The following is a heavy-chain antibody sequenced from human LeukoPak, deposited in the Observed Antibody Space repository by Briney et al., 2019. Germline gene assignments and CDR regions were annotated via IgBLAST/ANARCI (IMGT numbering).Heavy chain of an antibody. CDR3: ATVVSGSYDY. CDR1: GYTLTELS. D-gene: IGHD1-26*01. Sequence: GASVKVSCKVSGYTLTELSMHWVRQAPGKGLEWMGGFDPEDGETIYAQKFQGRVTMTADTSTDTAYMELSSLRSEDTAVYYCATVVSGSYDYWGQGTLVTVSS. CDR2: FDPEDGET. V-gene: IGHV1-24*01. J-gene: IGHJ4*02.